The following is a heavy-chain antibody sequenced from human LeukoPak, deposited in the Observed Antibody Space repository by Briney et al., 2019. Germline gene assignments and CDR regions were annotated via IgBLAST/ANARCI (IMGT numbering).Heavy chain of an antibody. CDR2: IYSGCTT. CDR3: ARLGDHYHWNLDL. D-gene: IGHD3-10*01. Sequence: AGGSLRLSCAASGVTVSTKYMNWVRQAPGKGLEWVSIIYSGCTTYYGESVEGRFPISRDTSKNTVFLQMNSLRVEDTAVYYCARLGDHYHWNLDLWGRGTLVTVSS. CDR1: GVTVSTKY. J-gene: IGHJ2*01. V-gene: IGHV3-53*01.